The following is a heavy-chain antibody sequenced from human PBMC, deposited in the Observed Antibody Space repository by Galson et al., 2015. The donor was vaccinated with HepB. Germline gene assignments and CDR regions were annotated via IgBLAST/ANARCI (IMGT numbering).Heavy chain of an antibody. CDR1: GGTFNSYT. D-gene: IGHD3-10*01. Sequence: SVKVSCKASGGTFNSYTISWVRQAPGQGLEWMGRIIPIDGITNYAQKFQGRVTITADKSTSTAYMELSSLRSEDTAVYYCARGSWGRGVIYYWGQGTLVTTSS. V-gene: IGHV1-69*02. CDR2: IIPIDGIT. CDR3: ARGSWGRGVIYY. J-gene: IGHJ4*02.